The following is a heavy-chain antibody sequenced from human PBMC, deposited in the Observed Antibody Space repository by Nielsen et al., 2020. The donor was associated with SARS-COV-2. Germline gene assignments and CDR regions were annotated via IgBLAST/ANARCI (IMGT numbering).Heavy chain of an antibody. J-gene: IGHJ5*02. Sequence: WIRQPPGKGLEWIGYIYYSGSTNYNPSLKSRVTISVDTSKNQFSLKLSSVTAADTAVHYCARGLLCRGGSSSCPRKDNWFDPWGQGTLVTVSS. D-gene: IGHD6-13*01. CDR3: ARGLLCRGGSSSCPRKDNWFDP. V-gene: IGHV4-59*01. CDR2: IYYSGST.